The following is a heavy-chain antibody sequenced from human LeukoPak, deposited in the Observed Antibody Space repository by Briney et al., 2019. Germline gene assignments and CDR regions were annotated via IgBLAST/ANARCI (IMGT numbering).Heavy chain of an antibody. CDR3: AREFRGYSYGDAFDI. V-gene: IGHV4-39*07. CDR1: GGSISSGYY. J-gene: IGHJ3*02. D-gene: IGHD5-18*01. CDR2: IYYSGST. Sequence: SETLSLTCTVSGGSISSGYYWGWIRQPPGKGLEWIGSIYYSGSTYYNPSLKSRVTISVDTSKNQFSLKLSSVTAADTAVYYCAREFRGYSYGDAFDIWGQGTMVTVSS.